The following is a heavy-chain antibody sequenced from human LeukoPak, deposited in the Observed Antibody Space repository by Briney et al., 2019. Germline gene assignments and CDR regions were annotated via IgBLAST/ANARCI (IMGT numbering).Heavy chain of an antibody. V-gene: IGHV1-2*06. CDR2: INPNSGGT. D-gene: IGHD2-2*01. CDR3: ARDGGYCSSGTICYSRAEYYYYGMDV. CDR1: GYTFTGYY. J-gene: IGHJ6*02. Sequence: ASVKVSCKASGYTFTGYYMHWVRQAPGQGLEWMGRINPNSGGTNYAQKFQGRVTMTRDTSISTVYMELSRLRSDDTAVYYCARDGGYCSSGTICYSRAEYYYYGMDVWGQGTTVTVSS.